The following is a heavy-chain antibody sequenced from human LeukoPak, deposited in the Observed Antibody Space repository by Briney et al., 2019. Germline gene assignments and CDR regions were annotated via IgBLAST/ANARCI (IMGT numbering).Heavy chain of an antibody. D-gene: IGHD2-21*02. CDR2: ISGGGDIT. V-gene: IGHV3-23*01. Sequence: GGSLRLPCAASGFNFANHAMSWFRQTPGKGLEWVSAISGGGDITYYADSVTGRFTISRDNSKDTLFLQMHSLRPGDTAVYYCVREDTPATANYWGQGTLVTVSS. CDR1: GFNFANHA. J-gene: IGHJ4*02. CDR3: VREDTPATANY.